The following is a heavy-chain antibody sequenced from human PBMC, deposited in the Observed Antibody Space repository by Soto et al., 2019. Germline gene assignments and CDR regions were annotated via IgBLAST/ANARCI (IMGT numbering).Heavy chain of an antibody. V-gene: IGHV1-3*01. CDR2: INAGNGNT. CDR3: ARQTPFTYITMVRGGPRWFDP. D-gene: IGHD3-10*01. Sequence: ASVNVSCKAAGYTFTSYAMHWVLHAPGQRLERKGWINAGNGNTKYSQKFQGRVTITRDTSASTAYMELSSLRSEDTAVYYCARQTPFTYITMVRGGPRWFDPWGQGTLDTVSS. J-gene: IGHJ5*02. CDR1: GYTFTSYA.